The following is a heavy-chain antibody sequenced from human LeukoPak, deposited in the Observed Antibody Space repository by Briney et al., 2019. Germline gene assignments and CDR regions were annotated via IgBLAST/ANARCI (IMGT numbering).Heavy chain of an antibody. D-gene: IGHD3-10*01. V-gene: IGHV1-8*03. J-gene: IGHJ5*02. CDR1: GYTFTSYD. Sequence: ASVKVSCKASGYTFTSYDINWVRQATGQGLEWMGWMNPNSGNTGYAQKFQGRVTITRNTSISTAYMELSSLRSEDTAVYYCARAITMVRETNWFDPWGQGTLVTVSS. CDR2: MNPNSGNT. CDR3: ARAITMVRETNWFDP.